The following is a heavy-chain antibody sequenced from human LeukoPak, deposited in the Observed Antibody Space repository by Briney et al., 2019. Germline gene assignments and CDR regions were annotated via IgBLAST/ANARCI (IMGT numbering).Heavy chain of an antibody. V-gene: IGHV3-30*18. D-gene: IGHD6-19*01. CDR1: RFTFRTYG. CDR3: AKDLYSSGWYNYFDP. J-gene: IGHJ5*02. Sequence: PGTSLRLSCAASRFTFRTYGMHWVRQAPGKGPEWVAMTSHDESDKYYADSVEGRFTISRDNSKNTLYLQMNSLRTEDSGLYYCAKDLYSSGWYNYFDPWGQGTLVTVSS. CDR2: TSHDESDK.